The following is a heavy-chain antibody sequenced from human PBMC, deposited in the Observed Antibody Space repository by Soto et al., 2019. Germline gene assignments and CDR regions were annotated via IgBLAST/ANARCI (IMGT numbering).Heavy chain of an antibody. CDR3: AKGNGGYYDSSGNFEY. J-gene: IGHJ4*02. CDR1: GFTFDDYA. Sequence: PGGSLRLSCAASGFTFDDYAMHWVRQAPGKGLEWVSGISWNSGSMGYGDSVKGRFTISRDNAKNSLHLQMNSLRAEDTAFYYCAKGNGGYYDSSGNFEYWGQGTQVTVSS. V-gene: IGHV3-9*01. CDR2: ISWNSGSM. D-gene: IGHD3-22*01.